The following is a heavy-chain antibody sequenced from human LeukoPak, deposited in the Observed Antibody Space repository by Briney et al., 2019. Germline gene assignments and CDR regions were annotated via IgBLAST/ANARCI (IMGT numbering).Heavy chain of an antibody. V-gene: IGHV1-69*05. CDR1: GDTFSFYA. CDR3: ARHMYYYENTGYYSNPVDY. Sequence: GASVKVSCKASGDTFSFYALSWVRQAPGQRLEWMGGYIPIFTRTDYAERFQGRVTITTDESSNTAYMELRSLRSDDTAVYYCARHMYYYENTGYYSNPVDYWGQGTLVTVSS. CDR2: YIPIFTRT. D-gene: IGHD3-22*01. J-gene: IGHJ4*02.